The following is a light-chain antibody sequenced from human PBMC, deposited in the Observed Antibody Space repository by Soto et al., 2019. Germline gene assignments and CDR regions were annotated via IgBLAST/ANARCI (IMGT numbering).Light chain of an antibody. V-gene: IGLV2-14*01. CDR3: SSYTSSSTLV. CDR2: DVS. J-gene: IGLJ1*01. CDR1: SSDVGGYNY. Sequence: QSALTQPASVSGSPGQSITISCTGTSSDVGGYNYVSWYQQHPGKAPKLMIYDVSNRTSGVSNRFSGSKSGNTASLTISGLLAEYEADYYCSSYTSSSTLVFGTGTKLTVL.